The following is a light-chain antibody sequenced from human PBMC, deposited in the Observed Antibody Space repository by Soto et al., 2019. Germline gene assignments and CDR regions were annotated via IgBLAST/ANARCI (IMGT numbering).Light chain of an antibody. CDR3: QQYYSIPYT. CDR1: QSVLYSSNNKNY. J-gene: IGKJ2*01. V-gene: IGKV4-1*01. CDR2: WAS. Sequence: DIVMTQSPDSLAVSLGERATINCKSSQSVLYSSNNKNYLAWYQLKPGQPPNLLIYWASTRESGVPDRFSGSGSGTDFTLAIRSLQAEDVAVYFCQQYYSIPYTFDQATKLAIK.